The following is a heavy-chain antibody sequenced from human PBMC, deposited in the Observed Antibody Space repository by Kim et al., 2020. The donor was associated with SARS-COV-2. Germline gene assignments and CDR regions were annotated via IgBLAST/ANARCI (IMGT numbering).Heavy chain of an antibody. CDR3: ARDLSGSGP. J-gene: IGHJ5*02. V-gene: IGHV1-69*04. D-gene: IGHD3-10*01. CDR2: GIA. Sequence: GIANYAQKFQGRVTITADKSTSTAYMELSSLRSEDTAVYYCARDLSGSGPWGQGTLVTVSS.